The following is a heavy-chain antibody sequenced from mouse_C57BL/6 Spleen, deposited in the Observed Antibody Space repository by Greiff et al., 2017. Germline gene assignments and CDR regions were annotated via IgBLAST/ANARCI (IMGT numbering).Heavy chain of an antibody. CDR3: ARWGYAKDY. Sequence: QVQLKQSGAELMKPGASVKLSCKATGYTFTGYWIEWVKQRPGHGLEWIGENLPGSGSTNYNEKFKGKATFTADTSSNTAYIQLRRLTTKNSAIYNCARWGYAKDYWGQGTSVTVSS. CDR2: NLPGSGST. V-gene: IGHV1-9*01. CDR1: GYTFTGYW. J-gene: IGHJ4*01.